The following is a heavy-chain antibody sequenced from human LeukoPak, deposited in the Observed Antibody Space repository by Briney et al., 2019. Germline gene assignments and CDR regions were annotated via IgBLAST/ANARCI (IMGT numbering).Heavy chain of an antibody. CDR1: GFIFSSYA. V-gene: IGHV3-23*01. CDR3: ATSFYDSSGYYQTFDY. Sequence: HPGGSLRLSCAASGFIFSSYAMSWVRQAPGKGLEWVSAISGSGGSTYYADSVKGRFTISRDNSKNTLYLQMNSLRAEDTAVYYCATSFYDSSGYYQTFDYWGQGTLVTVSS. CDR2: ISGSGGST. J-gene: IGHJ4*02. D-gene: IGHD3-22*01.